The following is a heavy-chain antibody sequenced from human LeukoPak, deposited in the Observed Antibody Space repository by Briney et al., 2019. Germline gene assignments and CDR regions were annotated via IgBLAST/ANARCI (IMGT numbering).Heavy chain of an antibody. CDR2: INQDGSAE. CDR1: GFAFNNFW. D-gene: IGHD6-13*01. CDR3: ARAEATGRVDY. J-gene: IGHJ4*02. Sequence: GGSLRLSCAASGFAFNNFWMSWVRQAPGKGLEWVANINQDGSAEYYVDSVKGRFTISRDNAKNSLYLQMNSLRAEDTAVYYCARAEATGRVDYWGQGTLVTVSS. V-gene: IGHV3-7*01.